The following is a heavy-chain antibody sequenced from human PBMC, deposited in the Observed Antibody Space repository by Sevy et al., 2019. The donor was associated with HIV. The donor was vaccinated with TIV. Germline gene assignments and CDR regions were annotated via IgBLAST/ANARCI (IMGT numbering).Heavy chain of an antibody. J-gene: IGHJ2*01. Sequence: ASVKVSCKVSGYTLTELSMHWVRQAPGKGLEWMGGFDPEDGETIYAQKFQGRVTMTEDTSTDTAYMELSSLRSEDTAVYYCATDLGGVWLVRLGWYFDLWGRGTLVTVSS. CDR3: ATDLGGVWLVRLGWYFDL. CDR1: GYTLTELS. V-gene: IGHV1-24*01. D-gene: IGHD6-19*01. CDR2: FDPEDGET.